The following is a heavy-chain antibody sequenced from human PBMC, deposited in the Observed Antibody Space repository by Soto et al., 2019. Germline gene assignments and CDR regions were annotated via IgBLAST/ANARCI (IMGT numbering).Heavy chain of an antibody. CDR3: AISYGDYPYYYYGMDV. V-gene: IGHV1-2*04. J-gene: IGHJ6*02. CDR2: INPNSGGT. CDR1: GYTFTGYY. Sequence: ASVKVSCKASGYTFTGYYMHWVRQAPGQGLEWMGWINPNSGGTNYAQKFQGWVTMTRDTSTSTAYMELSRLRSDDTAVYYCAISYGDYPYYYYGMDVWGQGTTVTVSS. D-gene: IGHD4-17*01.